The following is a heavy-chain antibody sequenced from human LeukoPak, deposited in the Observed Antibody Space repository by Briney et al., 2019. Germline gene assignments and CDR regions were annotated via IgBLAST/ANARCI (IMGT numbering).Heavy chain of an antibody. Sequence: TGGSLRLSCAASGFTFSTYWMTWVRQAPGKGLEWVAHINQDGSEKYYVDSVKGRFTISRDNAKNSLYLQMNSLRVEDTAVYYCARDRAVAGLCDYWGQGTLVTVSS. CDR2: INQDGSEK. CDR3: ARDRAVAGLCDY. V-gene: IGHV3-7*01. J-gene: IGHJ4*02. CDR1: GFTFSTYW. D-gene: IGHD6-19*01.